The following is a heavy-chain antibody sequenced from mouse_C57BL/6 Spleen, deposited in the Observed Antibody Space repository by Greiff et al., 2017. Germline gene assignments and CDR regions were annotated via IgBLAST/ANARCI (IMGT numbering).Heavy chain of an antibody. CDR2: IYPGDGDT. V-gene: IGHV1-82*01. Sequence: QVQLQQSGPELVKPGASVKISCKASGYAFSSSWMNWVKQRPGKGLEWIGRIYPGDGDTNYNGKFKGKATLTADKSSSTAYMQLSSLTSEDSAVYFCARREYYSNYVGYFDVWGTGTTVTVSS. D-gene: IGHD2-5*01. J-gene: IGHJ1*03. CDR1: GYAFSSSW. CDR3: ARREYYSNYVGYFDV.